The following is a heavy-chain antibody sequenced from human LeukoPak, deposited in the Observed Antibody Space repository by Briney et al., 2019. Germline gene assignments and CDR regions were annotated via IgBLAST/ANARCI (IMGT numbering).Heavy chain of an antibody. CDR3: ARSNGAAGFDY. CDR2: IYYSGSA. CDR1: GGSISSHY. D-gene: IGHD6-13*01. V-gene: IGHV4-59*11. Sequence: SETLSLTCTVSGGSISSHYWSWIRQPPGKGLEWIGYIYYSGSANYNPSLKSRVTISVDTSKNQFSLKLSSVTAADTAVYCCARSNGAAGFDYWGQGTLVTVSS. J-gene: IGHJ4*02.